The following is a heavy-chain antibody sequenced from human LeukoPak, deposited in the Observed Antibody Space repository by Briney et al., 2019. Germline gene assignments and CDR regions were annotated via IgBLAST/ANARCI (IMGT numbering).Heavy chain of an antibody. CDR3: ARAPYYFYMDV. Sequence: SETPSLTCTVSGASINIYYWGWVRQPPGKGLEWIGYISYNGGTNYNPSLKSRVTISEDTSKNQFSLKVTSVTAADTAVYFCARAPYYFYMDVWGKGTTVTVSS. CDR1: GASINIYY. CDR2: ISYNGGT. V-gene: IGHV4-59*08. J-gene: IGHJ6*03.